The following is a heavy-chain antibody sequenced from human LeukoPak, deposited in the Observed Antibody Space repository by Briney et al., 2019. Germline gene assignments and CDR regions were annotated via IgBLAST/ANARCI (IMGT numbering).Heavy chain of an antibody. J-gene: IGHJ5*02. CDR1: GGSISSYY. Sequence: SETLSLTCTVSGGSISSYYWSWIRQPAGKGLEWIGRIWADGAPTYRPSLKSRVTISVDTSKNQFSLRLNSVTAADTAVYYCARDYSSRGWFDPWGQGTLVTVSS. V-gene: IGHV4-4*07. D-gene: IGHD6-13*01. CDR2: IWADGAP. CDR3: ARDYSSRGWFDP.